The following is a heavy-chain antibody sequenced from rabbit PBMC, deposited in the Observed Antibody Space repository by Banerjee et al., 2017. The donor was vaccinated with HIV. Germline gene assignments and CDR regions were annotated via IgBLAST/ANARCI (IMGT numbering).Heavy chain of an antibody. D-gene: IGHD6-1*01. CDR1: GFSFSSSYY. CDR3: ARRGYGYANYGYPTYFNL. J-gene: IGHJ4*01. CDR2: IYAGSSGST. Sequence: QSLEESGGDLVKPGASLTLTCTASGFSFSSSYYMSWVRQAPGKGLEWIACIYAGSSGSTYYASWANGRFTISKTSSTTVTLQMTSLTAADTATYFCARRGYGYANYGYPTYFNLWGPGTLVTVS. V-gene: IGHV1S40*01.